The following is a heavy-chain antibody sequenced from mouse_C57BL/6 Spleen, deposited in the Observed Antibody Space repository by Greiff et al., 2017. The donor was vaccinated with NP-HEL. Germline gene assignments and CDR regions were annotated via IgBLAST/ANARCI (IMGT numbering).Heavy chain of an antibody. CDR2: IDPNSGGT. CDR3: AREGGYDYDGWFAY. Sequence: QVQLQQPGAELVKPGASVKLSCKASGYTFTSYWMHWVKQRPGRGLEWIGRIDPNSGGTKYNEKFKSKATLTVDKPSSTAYIQLSSLTSEDSAVYYCAREGGYDYDGWFAYWGQGTLVTVSA. J-gene: IGHJ3*01. CDR1: GYTFTSYW. D-gene: IGHD2-4*01. V-gene: IGHV1-72*01.